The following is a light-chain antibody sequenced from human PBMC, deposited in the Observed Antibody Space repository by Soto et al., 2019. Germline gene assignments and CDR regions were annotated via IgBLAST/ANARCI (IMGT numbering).Light chain of an antibody. CDR3: MQGSQWPGT. J-gene: IGKJ1*01. CDR1: QSLVASDGNTY. Sequence: DVVMTQSPLSLPVTLGQPASISCRSSQSLVASDGNTYLSWLQQRPGQSPRRLFYRVSSRESGVPDRFSGGGSGIDFTLKISSVEAEDVGVYYCMQGSQWPGTFGQGTKVEI. CDR2: RVS. V-gene: IGKV2-30*01.